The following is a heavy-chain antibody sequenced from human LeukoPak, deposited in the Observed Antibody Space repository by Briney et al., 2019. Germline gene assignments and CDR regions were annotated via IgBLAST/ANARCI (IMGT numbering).Heavy chain of an antibody. CDR2: INWNGGST. J-gene: IGHJ6*02. CDR3: ARGVGYSGYQYYYYYGMDV. D-gene: IGHD5-12*01. CDR1: GFTFDDYG. Sequence: GSLRLSCAASGFTFDDYGMSWVRQAPGKGLEWVSGINWNGGSTGYADSVKGRFTISRDNAKNSLYLQMNSLRAEDTALYYCARGVGYSGYQYYYYYGMDVWGQGTTVTVSS. V-gene: IGHV3-20*04.